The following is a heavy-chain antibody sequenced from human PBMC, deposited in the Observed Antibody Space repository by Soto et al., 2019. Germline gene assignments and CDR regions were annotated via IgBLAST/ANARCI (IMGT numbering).Heavy chain of an antibody. CDR2: ISSSSSTI. D-gene: IGHD6-13*01. Sequence: EVQLVESGGGLVQPGGSLRLSCAASGFTFSSYSMNWVRQAPGKGLEWVSYISSSSSTIYYADSVKGRFTISRDNAKNSLYLQMNSLRDEDTAVYYCARKGSSSWRLEDYYYYGIDVWGQGTTVTVSS. V-gene: IGHV3-48*02. J-gene: IGHJ6*01. CDR1: GFTFSSYS. CDR3: ARKGSSSWRLEDYYYYGIDV.